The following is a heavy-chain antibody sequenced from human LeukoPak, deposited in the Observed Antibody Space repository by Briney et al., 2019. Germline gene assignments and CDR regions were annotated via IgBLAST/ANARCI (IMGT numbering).Heavy chain of an antibody. D-gene: IGHD3-10*01. CDR1: GFTFSSYG. J-gene: IGHJ6*02. Sequence: GGSLRLSCAASGFTFSSYGMHWVRQAPGKGLEWVAVISYDGSNKYYADSVKGRFTISRDNSKNTLYLQMNSLRAEDTAVYYCAKDQGQLLWFGELFNYYGMDVWGQGTTVTVSS. CDR2: ISYDGSNK. CDR3: AKDQGQLLWFGELFNYYGMDV. V-gene: IGHV3-30*18.